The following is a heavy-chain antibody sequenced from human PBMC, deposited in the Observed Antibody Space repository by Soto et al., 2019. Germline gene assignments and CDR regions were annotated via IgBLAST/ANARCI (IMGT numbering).Heavy chain of an antibody. CDR3: LVGYSGYDFIPDY. CDR1: GFTFSSYS. D-gene: IGHD5-12*01. CDR2: ISSSSSYI. V-gene: IGHV3-21*01. J-gene: IGHJ4*02. Sequence: PGGSLRLSCAASGFTFSSYSINWVRQAPGKGLEWVSSISSSSSYIYYADSVKGRFTISRDNAKNSLYLQMNSLRAEDTAVYYCLVGYSGYDFIPDYWGQGTLVTVSS.